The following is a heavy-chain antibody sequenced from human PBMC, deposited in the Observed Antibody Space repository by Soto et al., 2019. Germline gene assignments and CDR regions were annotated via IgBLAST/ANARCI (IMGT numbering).Heavy chain of an antibody. CDR2: SSSSSRTI. Sequence: EVQLVESGGGLVQPGGSLRLSCAASGFSFSSYRMNWVRQAPGKGPEWLSYSSSSSRTIYYADSVKGRFTISRDNAQNSLSLQKNRLRDEDTAIYYCARDWGYCSGCTCHYGMDVWGQGTTVTVSS. D-gene: IGHD2-15*01. J-gene: IGHJ6*02. CDR3: ARDWGYCSGCTCHYGMDV. CDR1: GFSFSSYR. V-gene: IGHV3-48*02.